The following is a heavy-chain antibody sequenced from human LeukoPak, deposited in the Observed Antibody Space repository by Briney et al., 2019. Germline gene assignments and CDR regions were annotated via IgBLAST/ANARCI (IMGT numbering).Heavy chain of an antibody. Sequence: SVKVSCKASGGTFSSYAISWVRQAPGQGLEWMGGIIPIFGTANYAQKFQGRVTITTDESTSTAYMELSSLRSEDTAVYYCVLYEQLVFDYWGQGTLVTVSS. J-gene: IGHJ4*02. CDR2: IIPIFGTA. CDR1: GGTFSSYA. D-gene: IGHD6-6*01. V-gene: IGHV1-69*05. CDR3: VLYEQLVFDY.